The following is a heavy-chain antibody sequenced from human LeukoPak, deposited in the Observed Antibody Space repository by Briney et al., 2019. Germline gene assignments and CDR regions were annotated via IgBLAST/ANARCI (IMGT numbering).Heavy chain of an antibody. Sequence: KPSETLSLTCAVYGGSFSGYYWSWIRQPPGKGLEWIGEINHSGSTNYNPSLKSLVTISVDTSKNQFSLKLSSVTAAGTAVYYCARGPRAYCSSTSCYPYYYYYYYMDVWGKGTTVTVSS. CDR2: INHSGST. CDR1: GGSFSGYY. V-gene: IGHV4-34*01. J-gene: IGHJ6*03. D-gene: IGHD2-2*01. CDR3: ARGPRAYCSSTSCYPYYYYYYYMDV.